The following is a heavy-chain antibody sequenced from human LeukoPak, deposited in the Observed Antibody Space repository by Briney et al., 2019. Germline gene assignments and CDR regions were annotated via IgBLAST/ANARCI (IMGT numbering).Heavy chain of an antibody. CDR2: MSYDGNNK. D-gene: IGHD3-10*01. CDR3: ARDGYYGSGKGVFDI. CDR1: GFTFSSYG. V-gene: IGHV3-33*01. J-gene: IGHJ3*02. Sequence: GGSLRLSCAASGFTFSSYGMHWVRQAPGKGLEWVAVMSYDGNNKYYADSVRGRFTLSRDNSKNTLYLQMNSLRAEDTAVYYCARDGYYGSGKGVFDIWGQGTVVTVSS.